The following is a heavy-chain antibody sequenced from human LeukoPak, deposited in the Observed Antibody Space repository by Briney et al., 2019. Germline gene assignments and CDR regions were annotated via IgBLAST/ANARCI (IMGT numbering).Heavy chain of an antibody. CDR2: IYTSGST. CDR3: ARMVAYYYYYMDV. Sequence: SQTLSLTCTVSGNSISSGDNYWSWIRQPAGKGLEWIGRIYTSGSTNYNPSLKSRVTISVDTSKNQFSLKLSSVTAADTAVYYCARMVAYYYYYMDVWGKGTTVTVSS. J-gene: IGHJ6*03. CDR1: GNSISSGDNY. V-gene: IGHV4-61*02. D-gene: IGHD2-15*01.